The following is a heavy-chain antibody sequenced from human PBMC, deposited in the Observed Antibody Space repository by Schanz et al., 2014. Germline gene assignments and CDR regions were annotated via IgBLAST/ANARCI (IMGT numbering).Heavy chain of an antibody. CDR2: ITSGSAK. J-gene: IGHJ4*02. Sequence: VQLVESGGSVVQPGRSLRLSCAASGFTFSSYGMHWVRQVPGKGLEWVSYITSGSAKFYADSVKGRFTISRDNAKNSLYLQMNSLRAEDTAVYYCAREKRRTEVVLDHWGQGTLVTVS. V-gene: IGHV3-48*04. CDR3: AREKRRTEVVLDH. CDR1: GFTFSSYG.